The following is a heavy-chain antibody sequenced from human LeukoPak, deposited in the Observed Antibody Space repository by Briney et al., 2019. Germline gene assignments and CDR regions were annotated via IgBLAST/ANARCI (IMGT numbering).Heavy chain of an antibody. J-gene: IGHJ4*02. CDR1: GFTFSSYW. CDR2: IKQDGSEK. D-gene: IGHD6-19*01. Sequence: GGSLRLSCAASGFTFSSYWMRWVRQAPGKGLEWVANIKQDGSEKYYVDSVKGRFTISRDNAKNSLYLQMNSLRAEDTAVYYCARDAAVAGTQDLDYWGQGTLVTVSS. V-gene: IGHV3-7*01. CDR3: ARDAAVAGTQDLDY.